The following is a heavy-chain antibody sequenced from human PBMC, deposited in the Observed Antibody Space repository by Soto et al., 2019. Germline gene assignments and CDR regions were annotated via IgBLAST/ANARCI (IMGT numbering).Heavy chain of an antibody. V-gene: IGHV4-34*01. CDR1: GSCVAYD. Sequence: GSCVAYDGNWIRHTTGKGLEWIGEINHSGSNNYSPSLKSRVTMSLDTSKNQFSLKLTSVTAADTAVYYCARGGSRDWKVAFAIWGHGTVVTVSS. CDR3: ARGGSRDWKVAFAI. D-gene: IGHD1-1*01. CDR2: INHSGSN. J-gene: IGHJ3*02.